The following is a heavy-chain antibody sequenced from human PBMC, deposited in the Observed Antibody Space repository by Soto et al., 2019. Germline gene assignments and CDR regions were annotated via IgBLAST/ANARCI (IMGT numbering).Heavy chain of an antibody. CDR3: ARDQYSYGWFDP. CDR2: ISVYFGNT. D-gene: IGHD5-18*01. Sequence: ASVKVSCKASGYTFTSYGISWVRQAPGQGLERIGWISVYFGNTNYAQKLQGSVTMTTDTSTSTVYLELRSLIFDDTAVYYCARDQYSYGWFDPWGQGTLVTVSS. V-gene: IGHV1-18*01. J-gene: IGHJ5*02. CDR1: GYTFTSYG.